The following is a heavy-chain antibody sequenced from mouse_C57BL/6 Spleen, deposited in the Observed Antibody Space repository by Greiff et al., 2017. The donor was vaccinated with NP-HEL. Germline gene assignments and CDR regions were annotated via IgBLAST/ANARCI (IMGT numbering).Heavy chain of an antibody. CDR2: IDPEAGDT. V-gene: IGHV14-1*01. CDR1: GFNIKDYY. D-gene: IGHD1-1*01. Sequence: EVQLQQSGAELVRPGASVKLSCTASGFNIKDYYMHWVKQRPEQGLEWIGRIDPEAGDTEYAPKFQGKATMTADTSSNTAYLQLSSLTSEDTAVYYCTTRTTVVADEFAYWGQGTLVTVSA. J-gene: IGHJ3*01. CDR3: TTRTTVVADEFAY.